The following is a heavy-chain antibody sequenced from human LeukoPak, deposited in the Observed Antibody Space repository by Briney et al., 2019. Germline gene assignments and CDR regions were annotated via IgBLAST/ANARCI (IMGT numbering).Heavy chain of an antibody. CDR3: AKDTYYDILTGYYTG. CDR2: ISGSGGST. CDR1: GFTFRSYA. Sequence: GGSLRLSCAASGFTFRSYAMSWVRQAPGKGLEWVSAISGSGGSTYYADSVKGRFTISRDNSKNTLYLQMNSLRAEDTAVYYCAKDTYYDILTGYYTGWGQGTLVTVSS. J-gene: IGHJ4*02. D-gene: IGHD3-9*01. V-gene: IGHV3-23*01.